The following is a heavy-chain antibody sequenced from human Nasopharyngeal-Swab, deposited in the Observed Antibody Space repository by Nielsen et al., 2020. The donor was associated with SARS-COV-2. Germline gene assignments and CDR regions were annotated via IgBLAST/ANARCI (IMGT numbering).Heavy chain of an antibody. CDR2: ISSSSSYI. V-gene: IGHV3-21*01. D-gene: IGHD3-3*01. CDR1: EFSISSYS. J-gene: IGHJ6*03. CDR3: ARALGPYDFWSGYYTTYYYYYMDV. Sequence: GESLKISCAASEFSISSYSMNWVRQAPGKGLEWVSSISSSSSYIYYADSVKGRFTISRDNAKNSLYLQMNSLRAEDTAVYYCARALGPYDFWSGYYTTYYYYYMDVWGKGTTVTVSS.